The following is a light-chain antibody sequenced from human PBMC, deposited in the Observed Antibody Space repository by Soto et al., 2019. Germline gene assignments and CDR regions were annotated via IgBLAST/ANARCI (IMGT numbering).Light chain of an antibody. CDR3: QQCGSSPWT. V-gene: IGKV3-20*01. CDR1: QSVSSYY. Sequence: EIVLTQSPGTLSLSPGERATLSCRASQSVSSYYLAWYQQKPGQAPRLLIYAASSRATGIPDRFSGGGSGTDFTRTISRLEPEDFEVYYCQQCGSSPWTFGQGTKVEIK. CDR2: AAS. J-gene: IGKJ1*01.